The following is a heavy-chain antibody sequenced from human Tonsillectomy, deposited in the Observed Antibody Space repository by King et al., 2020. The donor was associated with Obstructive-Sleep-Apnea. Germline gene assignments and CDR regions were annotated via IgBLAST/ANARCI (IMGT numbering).Heavy chain of an antibody. CDR3: AKDSVSGTSFPDY. D-gene: IGHD4-23*01. J-gene: IGHJ4*01. CDR2: LSGSGGRT. V-gene: IGHV3-23*04. CDR1: GVTFSSYA. Sequence: VQLVESGGGLVQPGGSLRLSCTASGVTFSSYAMTWVRQAPGKGLEWVSDLSGSGGRTYYAESVKGRFTISRDKSKNTLYLQMNSLRAKDTAVYFCAKDSVSGTSFPDYWGHGTLVTVSS.